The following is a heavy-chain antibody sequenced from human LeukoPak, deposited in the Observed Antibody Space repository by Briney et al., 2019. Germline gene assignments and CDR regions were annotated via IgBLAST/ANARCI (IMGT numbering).Heavy chain of an antibody. D-gene: IGHD3-22*01. J-gene: IGHJ4*02. V-gene: IGHV3-33*01. Sequence: HPGRSLRLSCAASGFTFSTYGMHWVRQAPGKGLEWVAVIWFDGSNKYYVDSVKGRFTISRDNSKNTLYLQMNSLRAEDTAVYFCARDRASGYYYSFDYWGQGTLDTVSS. CDR2: IWFDGSNK. CDR3: ARDRASGYYYSFDY. CDR1: GFTFSTYG.